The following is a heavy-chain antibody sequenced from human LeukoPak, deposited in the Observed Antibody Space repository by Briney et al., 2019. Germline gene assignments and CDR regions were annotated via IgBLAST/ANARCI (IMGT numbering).Heavy chain of an antibody. CDR3: ARGRATWDY. D-gene: IGHD1-26*01. CDR2: IKIDGSEK. CDR1: GFTFSNYL. J-gene: IGHJ4*02. V-gene: IGHV3-7*01. Sequence: GGSLRLSCGASGFTFSNYLMSWVRQAPGKGLEWVASIKIDGSEKTYVDSAKGRFTISRDNAKSSLYLQMSSLRAEDTAVYFCARGRATWDYWGQGSLVTVSS.